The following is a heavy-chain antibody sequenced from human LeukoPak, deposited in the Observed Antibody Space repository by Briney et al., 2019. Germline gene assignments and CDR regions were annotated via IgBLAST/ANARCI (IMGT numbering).Heavy chain of an antibody. V-gene: IGHV3-48*01. CDR3: ARVGYYDFWSGTLKDYYMDV. CDR2: ISSSSSTI. D-gene: IGHD3-3*01. CDR1: GLTFSSYS. Sequence: GGSPRLSCAASGLTFSSYSMNWVRQAPGKGLEWVSYISSSSSTIYYADSVKGRFTISRDNAKNSLYLQMNSLRAEDTAVYYCARVGYYDFWSGTLKDYYMDVWGKGTTVTVSS. J-gene: IGHJ6*03.